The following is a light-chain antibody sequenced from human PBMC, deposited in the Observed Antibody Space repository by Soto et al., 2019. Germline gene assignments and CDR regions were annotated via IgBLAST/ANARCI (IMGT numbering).Light chain of an antibody. Sequence: EIVLTQSPATLSLSPGERATLSCRASQSVSSYLAWYQQKPGQAPRLLISDASNRATGIPARFSGSGSGTDFTLNISNLEPEDFAVYYCQQRSNWPPTFGQGTRLEIK. CDR1: QSVSSY. J-gene: IGKJ5*01. V-gene: IGKV3-11*01. CDR3: QQRSNWPPT. CDR2: DAS.